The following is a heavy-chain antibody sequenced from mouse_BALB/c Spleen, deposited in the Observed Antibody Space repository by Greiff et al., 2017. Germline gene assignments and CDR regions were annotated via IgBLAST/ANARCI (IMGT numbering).Heavy chain of an antibody. CDR2: IRNKANGYTT. J-gene: IGHJ2*01. Sequence: EVHLVESGGGLVQPGGSLRLSCATSGFTFTDYYMSWVRQPPGKALEWLGFIRNKANGYTTEYSASVKGRFTISRDNSQSILYLQMNTLRAEDSATYYCARDIANNYFDYWGQGTTLTVSS. CDR3: ARDIANNYFDY. D-gene: IGHD6-1*01. V-gene: IGHV7-3*02. CDR1: GFTFTDYY.